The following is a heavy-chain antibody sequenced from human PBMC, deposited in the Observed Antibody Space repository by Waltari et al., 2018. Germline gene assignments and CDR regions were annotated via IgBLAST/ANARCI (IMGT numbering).Heavy chain of an antibody. V-gene: IGHV1-69*01. Sequence: QVQLVQSGAEVKKPGSSVKVSCKASGGTFSSYAISWVRQAPGQGLEWMGGIIPIFGTATYEQKVQGRVTVTADEATSTAYRELSSLRSEDRAVYYGASHKGIEVAGTMLDYWGQGTLVIVSS. CDR3: ASHKGIEVAGTMLDY. D-gene: IGHD6-19*01. CDR2: IIPIFGTA. J-gene: IGHJ4*02. CDR1: GGTFSSYA.